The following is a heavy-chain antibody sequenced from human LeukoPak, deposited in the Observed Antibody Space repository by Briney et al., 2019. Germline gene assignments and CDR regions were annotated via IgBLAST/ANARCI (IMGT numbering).Heavy chain of an antibody. D-gene: IGHD6-6*01. CDR3: ATDSSSRHYYYYYMDV. CDR2: INHSGST. CDR1: GGSFSGYY. Sequence: SETLSLTCAVYGGSFSGYYWSWIRQPPGKGLEWIGEINHSGSTNHNPSLKSRVTIAVDTSKKQFSLKLRSVTAADTAVYYCATDSSSRHYYYYYMDVWGKGTTVTVS. V-gene: IGHV4-34*01. J-gene: IGHJ6*03.